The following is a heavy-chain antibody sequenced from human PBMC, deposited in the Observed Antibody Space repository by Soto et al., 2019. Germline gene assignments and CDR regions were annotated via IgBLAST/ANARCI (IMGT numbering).Heavy chain of an antibody. V-gene: IGHV1-18*01. CDR2: ISTYNGNT. D-gene: IGHD2-2*01. Sequence: ASVKASSKTSGYTFSSYGISWVRQAPGQGLEWMGWISTYNGNTNYAQKLQGRVTMTTDTSTSTAYMELRSLRSDDTAVYYCGRDLYQSVFYYGMDVWGQGTTVTVSS. CDR3: GRDLYQSVFYYGMDV. J-gene: IGHJ6*02. CDR1: GYTFSSYG.